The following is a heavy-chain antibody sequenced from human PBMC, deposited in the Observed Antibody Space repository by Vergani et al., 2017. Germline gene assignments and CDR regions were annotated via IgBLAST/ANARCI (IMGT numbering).Heavy chain of an antibody. CDR3: ARGLTVVVVAATRGMDV. Sequence: QVQLQQWGAGLLKPSETLSLTCAVYGGSFSGYYWSWIRQPPGKGVEWIGEINHSGSTNYNPSLKSRVTISVDTSKNQFSLKLSSVTASDTAVYYCARGLTVVVVAATRGMDVWGQGP. CDR1: GGSFSGYY. D-gene: IGHD2-15*01. V-gene: IGHV4-34*01. J-gene: IGHJ6*02. CDR2: INHSGST.